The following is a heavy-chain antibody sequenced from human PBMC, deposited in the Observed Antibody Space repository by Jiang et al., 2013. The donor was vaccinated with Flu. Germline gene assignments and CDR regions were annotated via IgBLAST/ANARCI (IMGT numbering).Heavy chain of an antibody. CDR3: ARRPRYSSGLFDF. D-gene: IGHD6-19*01. CDR2: IYYSGTT. J-gene: IGHJ4*02. Sequence: GPGLVKPPETLSLTCTVSGGSISSSNYFWGWIRQPPGRGLEWIGNIYYSGTTYYNPSLKSRATQSVDTSRNQFSLKLRSVTAADTGVYYCARRPRYSSGLFDFWGQGTLVTASS. V-gene: IGHV4-39*01. CDR1: GGSISSSNYF.